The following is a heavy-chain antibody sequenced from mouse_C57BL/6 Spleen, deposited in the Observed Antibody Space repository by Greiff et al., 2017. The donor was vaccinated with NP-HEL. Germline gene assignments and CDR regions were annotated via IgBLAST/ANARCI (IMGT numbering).Heavy chain of an antibody. CDR3: ARHEDKDYDYGRSWFAY. CDR2: FYPGSGSI. V-gene: IGHV1-62-2*01. D-gene: IGHD2-4*01. CDR1: GYTFTEYT. J-gene: IGHJ3*01. Sequence: VQLQQSGAELVKPGASVKLSCKASGYTFTEYTIHWVKQRSGQGLEWIGWFYPGSGSIKYNEKFKDKATLTADTSSSTVYMELSRLTSEDSAVYFCARHEDKDYDYGRSWFAYWGQGTLVTVSA.